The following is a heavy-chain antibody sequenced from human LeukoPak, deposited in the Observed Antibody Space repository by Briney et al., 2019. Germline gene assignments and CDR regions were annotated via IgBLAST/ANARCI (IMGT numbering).Heavy chain of an antibody. CDR1: GFTFSSYA. CDR2: ISGSGGST. CDR3: AKPDSYSSTRGYFDY. D-gene: IGHD6-13*01. J-gene: IGHJ4*02. V-gene: IGHV3-23*01. Sequence: GGSLRLSCAASGFTFSSYAMSWVRQAPGKGLEWVSAISGSGGSTYYADSVKGRFTISRDNSKNTLYLQMNSLRAEDTAVYYCAKPDSYSSTRGYFDYWGQGTLVTVSS.